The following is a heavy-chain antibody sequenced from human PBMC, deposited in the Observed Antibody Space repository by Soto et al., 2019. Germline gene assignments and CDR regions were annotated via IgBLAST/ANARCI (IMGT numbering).Heavy chain of an antibody. CDR3: ARGQDIVVVVAANGSSYMDV. V-gene: IGHV3-33*01. D-gene: IGHD2-15*01. CDR2: IWYDGSNK. CDR1: GFTFSSYG. Sequence: GGSLRLSCAASGFTFSSYGMHWVRQAPGKGLEWVAVIWYDGSNKYYADSVKGRFTISRDNSKNTLYLQMNSLRAEDTAVYYCARGQDIVVVVAANGSSYMDVWGKGTTVTVSS. J-gene: IGHJ6*03.